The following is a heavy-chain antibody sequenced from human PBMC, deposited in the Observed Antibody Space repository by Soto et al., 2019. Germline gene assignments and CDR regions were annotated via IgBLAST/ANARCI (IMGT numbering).Heavy chain of an antibody. CDR3: AKADGQQWLLPHLEN. CDR1: GFNFNKYA. CDR2: ISCCGGTA. Sequence: EVQLLVSGGGLVRPGASLRLSCAASGFNFNKYAMSWVRQAPGEGLEWVSGISCCGGTASYADSVKGRFTIARDDAKNTLYLDMNSLRVEDTAEYYCAKADGQQWLLPHLENWGRGTLVTVS. J-gene: IGHJ4*02. V-gene: IGHV3-23*01. D-gene: IGHD6-19*01.